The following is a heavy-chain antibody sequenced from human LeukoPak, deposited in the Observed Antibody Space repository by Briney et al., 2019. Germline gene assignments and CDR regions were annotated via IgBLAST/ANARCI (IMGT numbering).Heavy chain of an antibody. Sequence: GGSLRLSCAASGFTFSSYAMHWVPQAPGKGLEYVSAISSNGGSTYYANSVKGRFTISRDNSKNTLYLQMGSLRAEDMAVYYCASCSGGSCYSFDYWGQGTLVTVSS. D-gene: IGHD2-15*01. CDR3: ASCSGGSCYSFDY. CDR1: GFTFSSYA. V-gene: IGHV3-64*01. CDR2: ISSNGGST. J-gene: IGHJ4*02.